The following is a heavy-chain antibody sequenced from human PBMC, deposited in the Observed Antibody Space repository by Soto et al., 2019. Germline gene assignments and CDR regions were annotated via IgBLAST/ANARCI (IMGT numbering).Heavy chain of an antibody. CDR3: AKEQQQLGFDY. Sequence: QVQLVESGGGVVQSGRSLRLSCAASGLTFSNYAMHWVRQAPGKGLEWVAVISYDGSNKYYADTVKSRFTISRDNSKNTMYLQMSILRPEDTAVYYCAKEQQQLGFDYWGQGTLVTVSS. V-gene: IGHV3-30*18. J-gene: IGHJ4*01. CDR2: ISYDGSNK. CDR1: GLTFSNYA. D-gene: IGHD6-13*01.